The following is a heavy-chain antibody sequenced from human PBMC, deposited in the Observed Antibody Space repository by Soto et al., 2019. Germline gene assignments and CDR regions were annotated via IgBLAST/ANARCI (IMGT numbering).Heavy chain of an antibody. J-gene: IGHJ4*02. Sequence: QVQLQESGPGLVKPSQTLSLTCTVSGGSISSGDDYWSWIRQPPGKGLEWIGYIYHSGATYYNPSLKSRVTISVDRPKNQFSLKLNSVTAADTAVYYCARVRGDVAFDYWGQGTLVNVSS. CDR1: GGSISSGDDY. CDR2: IYHSGAT. D-gene: IGHD3-10*01. V-gene: IGHV4-30-4*01. CDR3: ARVRGDVAFDY.